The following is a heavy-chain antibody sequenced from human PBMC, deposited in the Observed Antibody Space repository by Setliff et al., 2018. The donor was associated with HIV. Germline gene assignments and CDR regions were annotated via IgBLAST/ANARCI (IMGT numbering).Heavy chain of an antibody. J-gene: IGHJ2*01. CDR1: GGSVNSYH. V-gene: IGHV4-59*06. D-gene: IGHD3-22*01. CDR2: SDYNGRT. Sequence: SETLSLTCSVSGGSVNSYHWSWIRQPPGKGLEWIGYSDYNGRTYYNPSLKSRVTISVDTSKNQFSLKLSSVTAADTAVYYCARRDRSGFYYRYFDLWGRGTLVTVSS. CDR3: ARRDRSGFYYRYFDL.